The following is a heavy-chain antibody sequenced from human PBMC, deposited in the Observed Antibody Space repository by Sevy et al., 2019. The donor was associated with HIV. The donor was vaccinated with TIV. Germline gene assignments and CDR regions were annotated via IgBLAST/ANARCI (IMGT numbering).Heavy chain of an antibody. Sequence: SETLSLTCAVYGGSFSGYYWSWIRQPPGKGLEWIGEINHSGSTNYNPSIKSRVTISVDTSKSQFSLKLSSVTAADTAVYYCATRGDFHYFDYWGQGTLVTVSS. J-gene: IGHJ4*02. D-gene: IGHD3-16*01. CDR3: ATRGDFHYFDY. CDR2: INHSGST. V-gene: IGHV4-34*01. CDR1: GGSFSGYY.